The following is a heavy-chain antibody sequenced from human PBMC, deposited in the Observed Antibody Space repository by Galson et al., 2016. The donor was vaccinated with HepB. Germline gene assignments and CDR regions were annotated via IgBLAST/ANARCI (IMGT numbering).Heavy chain of an antibody. CDR2: IYSNEDT. V-gene: IGHV4-39*01. Sequence: ETLSLTCIVSGGSISRDYYWGWIRQPPGRGLEWIGSIYSNEDTYYNPSVKSRVTISVDTSKNQFSLRLNSVTAADTGVYYCATGIVVAGKYYYYYMGVWGKGTTVTVSS. D-gene: IGHD6-19*01. J-gene: IGHJ6*03. CDR1: GGSISRDYY. CDR3: ATGIVVAGKYYYYYMGV.